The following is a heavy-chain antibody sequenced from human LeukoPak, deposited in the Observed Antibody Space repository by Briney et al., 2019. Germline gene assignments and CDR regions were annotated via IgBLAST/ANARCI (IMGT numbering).Heavy chain of an antibody. D-gene: IGHD3-10*01. CDR3: AKDIDYYGSGSYRQTYYYYGMDV. CDR1: GFTFDDYA. CDR2: ISGDGGST. V-gene: IGHV3-43*02. Sequence: GGPLRLSCAASGFTFDDYAMHWVRQAPGKGLEWVSLISGDGGSTYYADSVKGRFTISRDNRKNSLYLQMNSLRTEDTALYYCAKDIDYYGSGSYRQTYYYYGMDVWGQGTTVTVSS. J-gene: IGHJ6*02.